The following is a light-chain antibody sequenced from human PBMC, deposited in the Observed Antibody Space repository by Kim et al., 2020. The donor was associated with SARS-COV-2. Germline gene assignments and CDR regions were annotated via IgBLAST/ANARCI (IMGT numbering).Light chain of an antibody. Sequence: EIVLTQSLGTLSLSPGERVTLSCRASQSVSNNYLAWYQQKPGQSPRLLLYHTSSRATGIPDRFSGSGSGTDFTLTISRLEPEDFAVYYCQQYGSSPLTFGGGTKVDIK. CDR2: HTS. J-gene: IGKJ4*01. V-gene: IGKV3-20*01. CDR1: QSVSNNY. CDR3: QQYGSSPLT.